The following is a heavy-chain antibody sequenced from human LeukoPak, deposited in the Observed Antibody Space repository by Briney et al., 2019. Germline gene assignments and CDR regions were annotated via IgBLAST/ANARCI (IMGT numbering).Heavy chain of an antibody. D-gene: IGHD3-22*01. CDR3: ARDSSGYQ. J-gene: IGHJ4*02. V-gene: IGHV3-7*01. Sequence: GGSLRLSCAASGFTFSTYWMSWVRQAPGKGLEWVANIKEDGSEKYYGDSVKARFTISRDNAKNSLYLQMNSLRAEDTAVYYCARDSSGYQWGQGTLVTVSS. CDR1: GFTFSTYW. CDR2: IKEDGSEK.